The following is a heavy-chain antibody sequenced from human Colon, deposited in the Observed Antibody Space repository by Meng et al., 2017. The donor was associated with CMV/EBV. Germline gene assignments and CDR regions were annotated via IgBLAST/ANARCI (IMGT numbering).Heavy chain of an antibody. CDR3: ARGGYPRGRSPIDY. J-gene: IGHJ4*02. D-gene: IGHD1-1*01. Sequence: SETLSLTCNVSGSSISDNYYWGCIRQSPQKGLEWIGGFFHTGSTNYNPSLKSRVTISVDTSKNQFSLKLSSVTAADTAVYYCARGGYPRGRSPIDYWGQGTLVTVSS. CDR1: GSSISDNYY. CDR2: FFHTGST. V-gene: IGHV4-38-2*02.